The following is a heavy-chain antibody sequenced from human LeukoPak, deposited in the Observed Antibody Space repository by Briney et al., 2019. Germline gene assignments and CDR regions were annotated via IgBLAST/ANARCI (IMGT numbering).Heavy chain of an antibody. J-gene: IGHJ4*02. CDR3: ARARLAVSGNYFEN. D-gene: IGHD6-19*01. CDR1: GFTFSNYA. Sequence: GGSLRLSCAASGFTFSNYAMHWVRQAPGKGLEYVSSIAGNGGGIFYADSVKGRFTISRDNAKNSLYLQMNSLRVEDTAVYHCARARLAVSGNYFENWGQGTLVTVSS. V-gene: IGHV3-64*02. CDR2: IAGNGGGI.